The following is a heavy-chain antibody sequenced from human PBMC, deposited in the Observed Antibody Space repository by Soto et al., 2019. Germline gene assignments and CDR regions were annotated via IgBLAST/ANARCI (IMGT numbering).Heavy chain of an antibody. CDR2: IYPGDSDT. J-gene: IGHJ6*02. Sequence: GESLKISCKGSGYSFTSHWIVWVRQVPGKGLEWMGTIYPGDSDTRYSPSFQGQVTISADKSISTAYLQWNSLKASDTAMYFCARNKGYCSSTSCYGMDVWGQGAAVTVSS. V-gene: IGHV5-51*01. D-gene: IGHD2-2*01. CDR1: GYSFTSHW. CDR3: ARNKGYCSSTSCYGMDV.